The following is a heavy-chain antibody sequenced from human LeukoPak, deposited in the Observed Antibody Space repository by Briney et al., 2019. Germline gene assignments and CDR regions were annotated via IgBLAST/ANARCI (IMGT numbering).Heavy chain of an antibody. J-gene: IGHJ6*03. CDR1: GGSFSGYY. CDR2: INHSGST. CDR3: ARNGPLDYYYYYMDV. V-gene: IGHV4-34*01. D-gene: IGHD2-8*01. Sequence: SETLSLTCAVYGGSFSGYYWSWIRQPPGKGLEWIGEINHSGSTNYNPSLKSRVTISVGTSKNQFSLKLSSVTAADTAVYYCARNGPLDYYYYYMDVWGKGTTVTISS.